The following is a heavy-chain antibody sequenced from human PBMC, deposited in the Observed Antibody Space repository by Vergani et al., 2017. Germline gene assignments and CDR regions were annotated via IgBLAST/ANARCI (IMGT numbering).Heavy chain of an antibody. V-gene: IGHV3-30*02. CDR3: AKWEAVAGIFDY. CDR2: IRYDGSNK. CDR1: GFSVSNSG. D-gene: IGHD6-19*01. Sequence: LVESGGGLVQPGGSLRLSCVASGFSVSNSGMHWVRQTPGKGLEWVAFIRYDGSNKYYADSVKGRFTISRDNSKNTLYLQMNSLRAEDTAVYYCAKWEAVAGIFDYWGQGTLVTVSS. J-gene: IGHJ4*02.